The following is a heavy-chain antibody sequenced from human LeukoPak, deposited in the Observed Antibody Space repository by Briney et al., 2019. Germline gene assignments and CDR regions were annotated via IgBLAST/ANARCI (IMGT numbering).Heavy chain of an antibody. V-gene: IGHV3-48*03. CDR1: GFTFSSYE. CDR2: ISSSGSAI. D-gene: IGHD2-21*02. J-gene: IGHJ6*02. Sequence: PGGSLRLSCAASGFTFSSYEMNWVRQAPGQGLEWVSYISSSGSAIYYADSVKGRFTISRDNATNSLYLQMNSLRAEDTAVYYCAREGAGAYCGGDCYPLLTPYYYYGMDVWGQGTTVTVSS. CDR3: AREGAGAYCGGDCYPLLTPYYYYGMDV.